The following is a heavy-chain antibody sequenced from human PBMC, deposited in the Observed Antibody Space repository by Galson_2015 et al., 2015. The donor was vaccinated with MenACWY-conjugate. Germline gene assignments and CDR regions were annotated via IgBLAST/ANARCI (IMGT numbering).Heavy chain of an antibody. Sequence: SLRLSCAVSEFIVSTNSVNWVRQAPGKGLEWVSVIYSGGGTYHADSVQGSFSVSRDNSKDTVYLQMNSLKVEDTAVYYCMTGPFGDYAGYWGQGTLVTVSS. V-gene: IGHV3-66*01. CDR2: IYSGGGT. CDR1: EFIVSTNS. D-gene: IGHD4-17*01. CDR3: MTGPFGDYAGY. J-gene: IGHJ4*02.